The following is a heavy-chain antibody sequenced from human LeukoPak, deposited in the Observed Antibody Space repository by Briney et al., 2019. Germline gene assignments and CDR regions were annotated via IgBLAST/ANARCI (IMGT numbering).Heavy chain of an antibody. Sequence: GASVKVSCKASGYTFTSYDINWVRQATGQGLEWMGRISPYNGNTKYAQKLQGRVTMTTDTSTSTAYMELRSLRSDDTAVYYCARASTHRYNWKSGQLNDAFDIWGQGTMVTVSS. CDR2: ISPYNGNT. CDR3: ARASTHRYNWKSGQLNDAFDI. CDR1: GYTFTSYD. V-gene: IGHV1-18*01. D-gene: IGHD1-20*01. J-gene: IGHJ3*02.